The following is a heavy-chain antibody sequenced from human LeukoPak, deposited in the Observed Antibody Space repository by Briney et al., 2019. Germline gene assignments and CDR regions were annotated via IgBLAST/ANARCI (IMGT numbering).Heavy chain of an antibody. CDR1: GYTFTSYG. V-gene: IGHV1-18*01. Sequence: ASVKVPCKASGYTFTSYGISWVRQAPGQGLEWMGWVSAYNGNTNYAQKLQGRVTMTTDTSTSTAYMELSRLRSDDTAVYYCARGGLAIFGVVARGSDYWGQGTLVTVSS. CDR3: ARGGLAIFGVVARGSDY. D-gene: IGHD3-3*01. CDR2: VSAYNGNT. J-gene: IGHJ4*02.